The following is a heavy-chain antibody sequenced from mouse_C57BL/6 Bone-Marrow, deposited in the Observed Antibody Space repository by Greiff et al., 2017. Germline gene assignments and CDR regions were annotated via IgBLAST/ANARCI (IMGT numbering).Heavy chain of an antibody. V-gene: IGHV15-2*01. CDR1: DSEVFPIAY. CDR3: ARPAQYGNYWYFDV. D-gene: IGHD2-1*01. Sequence: QVQLQQSGSELRGPGSSVKLSCKDFDSEVFPIAYMSWVRQKPGHGFEWIGGILPSIGRTIYGEKFEDKATLDADTLSNTAYLELNSLTSEDSAIYYCARPAQYGNYWYFDVWGTGTTVTVSS. J-gene: IGHJ1*03. CDR2: ILPSIGRT.